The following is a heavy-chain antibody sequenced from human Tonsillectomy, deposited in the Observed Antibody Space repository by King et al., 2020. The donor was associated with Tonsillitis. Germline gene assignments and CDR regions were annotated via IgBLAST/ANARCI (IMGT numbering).Heavy chain of an antibody. D-gene: IGHD2-15*01. J-gene: IGHJ6*02. Sequence: GQLVQSGAEVKKPGASVKVSCKASGYTFTSYGISWVRQAPGQGLEWMGWISAYNGNTNYAQKRQGRVTMTTDTSTSTAYMELRSLRSDDTAVYYCARVKGVTGYNYYGMDVWGQGTTVTVSS. CDR2: ISAYNGNT. CDR3: ARVKGVTGYNYYGMDV. CDR1: GYTFTSYG. V-gene: IGHV1-18*01.